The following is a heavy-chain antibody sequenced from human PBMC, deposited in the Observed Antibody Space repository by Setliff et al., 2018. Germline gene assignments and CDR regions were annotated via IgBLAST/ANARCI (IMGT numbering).Heavy chain of an antibody. CDR3: ARFVVVPAEHFDY. Sequence: PGGSLRLSCAASGFTFSSYGMNWVRRAPGKGIEWTAFMSAMGITFYYADSVKGRFTISRDRVKNSLYLQMNSLRAEDTAVYYCARFVVVPAEHFDYWGQGTLVTVSS. V-gene: IGHV3-48*01. CDR2: MSAMGITF. J-gene: IGHJ4*02. D-gene: IGHD2-2*01. CDR1: GFTFSSYG.